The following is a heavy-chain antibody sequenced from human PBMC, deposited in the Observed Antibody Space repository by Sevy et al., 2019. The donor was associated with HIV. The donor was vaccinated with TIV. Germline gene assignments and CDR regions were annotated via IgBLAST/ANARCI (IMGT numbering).Heavy chain of an antibody. CDR3: ARDPDGYNIPYYFDY. Sequence: ASVKVSCKASGGTFSSYAISWVRQAPGQGLEWMGGIIPIFGTANYAQKFQGRVTITADESTRTAYMELSSLRSEDTAVYYCARDPDGYNIPYYFDYWGQGTLVTVSS. CDR2: IIPIFGTA. V-gene: IGHV1-69*13. CDR1: GGTFSSYA. D-gene: IGHD5-12*01. J-gene: IGHJ4*02.